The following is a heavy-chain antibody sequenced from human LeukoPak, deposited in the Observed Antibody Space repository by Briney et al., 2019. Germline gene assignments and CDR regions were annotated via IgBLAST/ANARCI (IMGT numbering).Heavy chain of an antibody. Sequence: EASVKVSCKVSGYTLTELSMHWVRQAPGKGLEWMGGFYPEDGETIYAQKFQGRVTMTEDTSTDTAYMELSSLRSEDTAVYYCATAVRLGELSPDYWGQGTLVTVSS. J-gene: IGHJ4*02. CDR1: GYTLTELS. D-gene: IGHD3-16*02. CDR3: ATAVRLGELSPDY. CDR2: FYPEDGET. V-gene: IGHV1-24*01.